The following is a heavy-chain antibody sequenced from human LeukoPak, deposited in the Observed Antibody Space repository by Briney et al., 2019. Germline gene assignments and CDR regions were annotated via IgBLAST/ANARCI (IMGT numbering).Heavy chain of an antibody. V-gene: IGHV4-39*01. J-gene: IGHJ4*02. Sequence: SETLSLTCTVSGGSISSSSYYWGWIRQPPGKGLEWFGSIYYSGSTYYNPSLKSRVTISVDTSKNQFSLKLSSVTAADTAVYYCARQEFDYYDSSGYVFDYWGQGTLVTVSS. CDR3: ARQEFDYYDSSGYVFDY. CDR2: IYYSGST. CDR1: GGSISSSSYY. D-gene: IGHD3-22*01.